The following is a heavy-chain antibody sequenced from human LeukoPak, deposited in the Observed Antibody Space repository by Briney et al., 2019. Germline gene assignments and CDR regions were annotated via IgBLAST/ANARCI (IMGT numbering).Heavy chain of an antibody. J-gene: IGHJ3*02. CDR3: ASLYFSKYYDFWSGYHRDDAFDI. V-gene: IGHV3-33*01. CDR1: GFTFSSYG. CDR2: IWYDGSNK. D-gene: IGHD3-3*01. Sequence: PGGSLRLSCAASGFTFSSYGMHWVRQAPGKGLEWVAVIWYDGSNKYYADSVKGRFTISRDNSKNTLYLQMNSLRAEDTAVYYCASLYFSKYYDFWSGYHRDDAFDIWGQGTMVTVSS.